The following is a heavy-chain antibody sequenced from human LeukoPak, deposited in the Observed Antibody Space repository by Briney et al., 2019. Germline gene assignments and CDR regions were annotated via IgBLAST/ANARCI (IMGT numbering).Heavy chain of an antibody. V-gene: IGHV1-46*01. D-gene: IGHD6-13*01. J-gene: IGHJ4*02. CDR2: INPSGGST. Sequence: ASVKVSCKASGYTFTSYYMHWVRHAPGQGLEWMGIINPSGGSTSYAQKFQGRVTMTRDTSTSTVYMELSSLRSEDTAVYYCARSSPYSSSWYGGGFDYWGQGTLVTVSS. CDR3: ARSSPYSSSWYGGGFDY. CDR1: GYTFTSYY.